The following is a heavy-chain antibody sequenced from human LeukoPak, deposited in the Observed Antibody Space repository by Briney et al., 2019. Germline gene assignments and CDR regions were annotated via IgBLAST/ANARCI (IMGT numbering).Heavy chain of an antibody. Sequence: SVKVSCKASGGTFSSYAISWVRQAPGQGLEWMGGITPIFGTANYAQKFQGRVTITADKSTSTAYMELSSLRSEDTAVYYCARDMVRGVDYYMDVWGKGTTVTVSS. CDR3: ARDMVRGVDYYMDV. CDR1: GGTFSSYA. CDR2: ITPIFGTA. D-gene: IGHD3-10*01. J-gene: IGHJ6*03. V-gene: IGHV1-69*06.